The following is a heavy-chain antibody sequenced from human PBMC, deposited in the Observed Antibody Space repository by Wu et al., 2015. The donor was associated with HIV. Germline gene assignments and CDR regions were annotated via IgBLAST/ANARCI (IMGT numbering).Heavy chain of an antibody. V-gene: IGHV1-2*02. CDR2: INPNSGDT. Sequence: QVQLVQSGAEVKKPGASVKVSCKASGYTFTDLYVHWVRQAPGQGLEWMGWINPNSGDTKSAQRFQGRVTLTRDTSISAAYMDLARLKSDDTAVYFCGKTATNHFDSIVSWGQGTLVTVSS. J-gene: IGHJ5*01. CDR1: GYTFTDLY. CDR3: GKTATNHFDSIVS. D-gene: IGHD3-22*01.